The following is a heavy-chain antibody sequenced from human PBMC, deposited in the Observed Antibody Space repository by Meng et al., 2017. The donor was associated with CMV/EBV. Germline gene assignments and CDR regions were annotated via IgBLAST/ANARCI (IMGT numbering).Heavy chain of an antibody. CDR3: ARREVLAGSDY. CDR1: GGSFSGYY. J-gene: IGHJ4*02. D-gene: IGHD6-19*01. Sequence: SQTLSLTCAVYGGSFSGYYWSWIRQPPGKGLEWIGEINHSGSTNYNPSLKSRVTISVDTSKNQFSLKLSSVTAADTAVYYCARREVLAGSDYWGQGTLVTVSS. V-gene: IGHV4-34*01. CDR2: INHSGST.